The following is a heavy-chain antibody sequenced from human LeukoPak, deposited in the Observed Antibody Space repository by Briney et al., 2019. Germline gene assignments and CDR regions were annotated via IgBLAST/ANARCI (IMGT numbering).Heavy chain of an antibody. V-gene: IGHV3-53*01. CDR2: IHSGGST. J-gene: IGHJ6*02. D-gene: IGHD3-3*01. Sequence: GGSLRLSCAASGFTVSSNYMSWVRQAPGKGLEWVSVIHSGGSTYYADSVKGRFTISRDKSKNTLYLQMNSLRAEDTAVYYCARTSNYDFWSGYSPGGMDVWGQGTTVTVSS. CDR3: ARTSNYDFWSGYSPGGMDV. CDR1: GFTVSSNY.